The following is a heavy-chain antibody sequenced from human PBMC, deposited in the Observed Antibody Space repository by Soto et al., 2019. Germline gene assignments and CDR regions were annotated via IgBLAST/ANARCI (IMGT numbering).Heavy chain of an antibody. Sequence: SETLSLTCAVYGGSFSGYYWSWIRQPPGKGLEWIGEINHSGSTNYNPSLKSRVTISVDTSKDQFSLKLSSVTAADTAVYYCARGDYGDYVFDYWGQGTLVTVSS. V-gene: IGHV4-34*01. CDR3: ARGDYGDYVFDY. D-gene: IGHD4-17*01. J-gene: IGHJ4*02. CDR1: GGSFSGYY. CDR2: INHSGST.